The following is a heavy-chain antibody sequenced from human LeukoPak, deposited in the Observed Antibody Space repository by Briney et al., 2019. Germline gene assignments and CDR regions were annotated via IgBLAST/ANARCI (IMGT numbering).Heavy chain of an antibody. CDR1: GYSFTSYW. V-gene: IGHV5-51*01. CDR3: ARAAYYYDSSGYSGYLGY. J-gene: IGHJ4*02. CDR2: IYPGDSDT. Sequence: GESLKISCKGSGYSFTSYWIGWVRQMPGKGLEWMGIIYPGDSDTRYSPSFQGQVTISADKSISTAYLQWSSLKASGTAMYYCARAAYYYDSSGYSGYLGYWGQGTLVTVSS. D-gene: IGHD3-22*01.